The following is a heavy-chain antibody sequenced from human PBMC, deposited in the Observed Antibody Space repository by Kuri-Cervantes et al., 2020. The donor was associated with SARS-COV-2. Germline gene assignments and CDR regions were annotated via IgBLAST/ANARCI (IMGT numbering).Heavy chain of an antibody. CDR2: IRSKANNFAT. Sequence: GSLRLSCEASGFTFSSSAIHWVRQASGKGLEWVGRIRSKANNFATAYAAPVKGRFTISRDDSKNTTYLQMNSLKAEDTAVYYCTTLLNWFDPWGQGNLVTVSS. J-gene: IGHJ5*02. D-gene: IGHD1-26*01. CDR3: TTLLNWFDP. CDR1: GFTFSSSA. V-gene: IGHV3-73*01.